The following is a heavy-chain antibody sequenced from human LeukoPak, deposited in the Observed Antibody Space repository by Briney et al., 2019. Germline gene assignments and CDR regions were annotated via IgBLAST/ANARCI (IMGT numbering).Heavy chain of an antibody. V-gene: IGHV1-18*01. CDR3: ARGPHERSGYPDD. CDR1: GYTFNTYG. Sequence: GASVKVSCKPSGYTFNTYGITWVRQAPGQGLEWMGWISPYNGNTNYAQKFQGRVTMTTDTSTSTAYMELRSLRSDGTAGYYCARGPHERSGYPDDWGQGTLVTVSS. J-gene: IGHJ4*02. D-gene: IGHD3-22*01. CDR2: ISPYNGNT.